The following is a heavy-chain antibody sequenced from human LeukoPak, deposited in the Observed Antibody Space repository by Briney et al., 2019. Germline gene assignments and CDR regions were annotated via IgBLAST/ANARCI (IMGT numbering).Heavy chain of an antibody. CDR3: AKALDSSGYYVNDY. V-gene: IGHV3-23*01. CDR2: ISGSGGNT. Sequence: GGSLRLSCAASGFTFSIYAMSWVRQAPGKGLEWVSAISGSGGNTYYADSVKGRFTISRDNSKNTLYLQMNSLRAEDTAVYYCAKALDSSGYYVNDYWGQGTLVTVSS. J-gene: IGHJ4*02. CDR1: GFTFSIYA. D-gene: IGHD3-22*01.